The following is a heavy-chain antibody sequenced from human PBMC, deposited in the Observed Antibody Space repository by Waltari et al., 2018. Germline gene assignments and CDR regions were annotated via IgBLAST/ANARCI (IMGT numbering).Heavy chain of an antibody. J-gene: IGHJ6*02. Sequence: QLVKSGGGLVQPGGSLRLACAASGFSFSSYEMNWVRQAPGKGLEWISYISDSDNSKFYAESVKGRFIVSRDNAKNSLHLEMNSLRVEDTATYYCVRDGLGSGRTRVDVWGQGTTVIVSS. CDR3: VRDGLGSGRTRVDV. CDR2: ISDSDNSK. D-gene: IGHD2-2*01. V-gene: IGHV3-48*03. CDR1: GFSFSSYE.